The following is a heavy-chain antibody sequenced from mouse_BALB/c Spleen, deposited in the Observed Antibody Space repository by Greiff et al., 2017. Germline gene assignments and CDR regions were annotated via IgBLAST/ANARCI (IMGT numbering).Heavy chain of an antibody. CDR1: GYTFTSYV. D-gene: IGHD4-1*01. J-gene: IGHJ4*01. CDR2: INPYNDGT. CDR3: ARRGGTWAMDY. Sequence: EVKVVESGPELVKPGASVKMSCKASGYTFTSYVMHWVKQKPGQGLEWIGYINPYNDGTKYNEKFKGKATLTSDKSSSTAYMELSSLTSEDSAVYYCARRGGTWAMDYWGQGTSVTVSS. V-gene: IGHV1-14*01.